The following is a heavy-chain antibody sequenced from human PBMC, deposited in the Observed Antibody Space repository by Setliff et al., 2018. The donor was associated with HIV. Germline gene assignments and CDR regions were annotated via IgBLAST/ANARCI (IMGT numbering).Heavy chain of an antibody. J-gene: IGHJ5*02. CDR2: INHSGST. CDR3: ARRGAAMVLNWFDP. CDR1: SGSFSGYY. Sequence: SETLSLTCAVYSGSFSGYYWSWIRQPPGKGLEWIGEINHSGSTNYNPSLKSRVTISVDTFKNQFSLKLSSVTAADTAVYYCARRGAAMVLNWFDPWGQGTLVTVSS. V-gene: IGHV4-34*01. D-gene: IGHD5-18*01.